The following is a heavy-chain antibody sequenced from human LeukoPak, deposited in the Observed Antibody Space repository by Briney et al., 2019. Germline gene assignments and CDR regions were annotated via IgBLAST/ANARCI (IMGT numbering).Heavy chain of an antibody. D-gene: IGHD3-22*01. CDR2: INHSGST. J-gene: IGHJ4*02. V-gene: IGHV4-34*01. Sequence: SETLSLTCTVSGGSISSYYWSWIRQPPGKGLEWIGEINHSGSTNYNPSLQSRVTISLDTSKTQFSLKLSSVTAADTAVYYCATVVSSGYSDYWGQGTLVTVSS. CDR1: GGSISSYY. CDR3: ATVVSSGYSDY.